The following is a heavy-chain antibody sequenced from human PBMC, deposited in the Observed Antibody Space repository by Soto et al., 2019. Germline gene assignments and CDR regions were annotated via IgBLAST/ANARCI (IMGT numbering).Heavy chain of an antibody. V-gene: IGHV4-34*01. CDR2: VNHSGST. CDR1: GGSFSGYY. CDR3: ARGGRLRFYNWFDP. J-gene: IGHJ5*02. Sequence: SETLSLTCAVYGGSFSGYYWSWIRQPPGKGLEWIGEVNHSGSTNYNPSLKSRVTISVDTSKNQFSLKLSSVTAADTAVYYCARGGRLRFYNWFDPWGQGTLVTVSS. D-gene: IGHD5-12*01.